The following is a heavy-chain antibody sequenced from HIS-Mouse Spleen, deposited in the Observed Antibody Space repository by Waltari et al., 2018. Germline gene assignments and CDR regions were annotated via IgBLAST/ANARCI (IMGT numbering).Heavy chain of an antibody. CDR2: IYYSGST. Sequence: QVQLQESGPGLVKPSETLSLTCTVSGGSISSYYWSWIRQPPGKGLEWIGYIYYSGSTNYHPSLKSRVTISVDPSKNQFSLKLSSVTAADTAVYYCARGPPTVTTPYFDYWGQGTLVTVSS. CDR1: GGSISSYY. D-gene: IGHD4-4*01. V-gene: IGHV4-59*01. J-gene: IGHJ4*02. CDR3: ARGPPTVTTPYFDY.